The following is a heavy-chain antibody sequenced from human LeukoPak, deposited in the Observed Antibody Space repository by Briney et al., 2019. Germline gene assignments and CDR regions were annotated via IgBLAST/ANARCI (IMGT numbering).Heavy chain of an antibody. V-gene: IGHV1-18*04. CDR3: ARDHGGAPAGDFDY. J-gene: IGHJ4*02. Sequence: ASVKVSCKASGYMFTGYYMHWVRQAPGQGLEWMGWISAYNGNTNYAQKLQGRVTMTTDTSTSTAYMELRSLRSDDTAVYYCARDHGGAPAGDFDYWGQGTLVTVSS. CDR2: ISAYNGNT. CDR1: GYMFTGYY. D-gene: IGHD2-15*01.